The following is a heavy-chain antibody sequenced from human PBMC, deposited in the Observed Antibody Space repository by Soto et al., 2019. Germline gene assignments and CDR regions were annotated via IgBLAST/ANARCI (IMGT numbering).Heavy chain of an antibody. CDR1: GGSISDYY. CDR2: IFHSGTT. V-gene: IGHV4-39*02. CDR3: ARGGLNVVGGTSIIYWFDP. Sequence: SETLSLTCTVSGGSISDYYWGWVRQPPGKGLEWIGNIFHSGTTYYNPSLKSRVTMFVDTSKNQFSLKLMSVSAADTAVYYCARGGLNVVGGTSIIYWFDPWGQGTLVTVSS. J-gene: IGHJ5*02. D-gene: IGHD1-7*01.